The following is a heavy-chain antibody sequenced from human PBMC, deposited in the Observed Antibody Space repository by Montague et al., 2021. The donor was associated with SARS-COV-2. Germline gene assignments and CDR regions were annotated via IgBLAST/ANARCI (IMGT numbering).Heavy chain of an antibody. CDR2: IYDSGST. CDR1: GGSISSSSYY. Sequence: SETLSLTCTVSGGSISSSSYYWGWIRQPPGKGLEWIGSIYDSGSTYYNPSHKIRVTISVDTTKNQFSLKLISVTAAETAVYYCARPRSPTGCYCGMDVWGQGTTVTVSS. V-gene: IGHV4-39*01. D-gene: IGHD1-14*01. J-gene: IGHJ6*02. CDR3: ARPRSPTGCYCGMDV.